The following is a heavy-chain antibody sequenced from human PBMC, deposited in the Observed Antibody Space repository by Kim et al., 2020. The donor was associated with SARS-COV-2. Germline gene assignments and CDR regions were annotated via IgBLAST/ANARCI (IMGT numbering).Heavy chain of an antibody. CDR1: GFTFSDSA. CDR3: IRVPGTTLSFWDAF. Sequence: GGSLRLSCGASGFTFSDSAMHLVRRASGKGLEWVGRIRRKVNGYATAYSASVRGRCTISRDDSRNTAYLKMNSLKTEDTAVYYCIRVPGTTLSFWDAF. J-gene: IGHJ3*01. CDR2: IRRKVNGYAT. V-gene: IGHV3-73*01. D-gene: IGHD1-1*01.